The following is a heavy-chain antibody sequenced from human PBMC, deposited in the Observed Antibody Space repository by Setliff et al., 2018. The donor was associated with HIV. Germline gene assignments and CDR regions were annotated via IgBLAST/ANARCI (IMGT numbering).Heavy chain of an antibody. CDR1: GGSFNGYS. CDR3: TTDRWSHFYDSSGYYYYY. Sequence: PSETLSLTCAVYGGSFNGYSWTWIRQPPGKGLEWVGRIRSKTDGGTTDYAAPVKGRFSISRDDSKNTLDLQMNSLKIEDTAVYYCTTDRWSHFYDSSGYYYYYWGQGTLVTVSS. D-gene: IGHD3-22*01. J-gene: IGHJ4*02. CDR2: IRSKTDGGTT. V-gene: IGHV3-15*01.